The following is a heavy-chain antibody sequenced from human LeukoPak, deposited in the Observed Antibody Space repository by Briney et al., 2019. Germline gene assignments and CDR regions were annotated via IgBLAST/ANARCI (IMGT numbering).Heavy chain of an antibody. CDR1: GFTFSSYA. Sequence: GGSLRLSCAASGFTFSSYAMSWVRQAPGKGLEWVSAISGSGGSTYYADSVKGRFTISRDNSKNTLYLQMNSLRAEDTAVYYCAKVVGYCSGGSCRYNWFDPWGQETLVTVSS. V-gene: IGHV3-23*01. CDR3: AKVVGYCSGGSCRYNWFDP. CDR2: ISGSGGST. J-gene: IGHJ5*02. D-gene: IGHD2-15*01.